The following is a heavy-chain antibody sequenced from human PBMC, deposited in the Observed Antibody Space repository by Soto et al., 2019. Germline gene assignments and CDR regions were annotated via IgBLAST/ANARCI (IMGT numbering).Heavy chain of an antibody. CDR1: GGTFSSYA. CDR3: ARTDYDILTGYPRDYCDY. CDR2: IIPIFGTA. V-gene: IGHV1-69*01. Sequence: QVQLVQSGAEVKKPGSSVKVSCKASGGTFSSYAISWVRQAPGQGLEWMGGIIPIFGTANYAQKFQGRVTITAEESTSTAYMELSSLRSEDTAVYYCARTDYDILTGYPRDYCDYWVQGTLVTVSS. D-gene: IGHD3-9*01. J-gene: IGHJ4*02.